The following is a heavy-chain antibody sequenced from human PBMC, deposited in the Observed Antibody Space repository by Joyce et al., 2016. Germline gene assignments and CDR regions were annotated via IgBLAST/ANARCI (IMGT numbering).Heavy chain of an antibody. CDR1: GFIFGDYA. CDR2: IRSKAYGWTT. V-gene: IGHV3-49*05. D-gene: IGHD2-15*01. CDR3: TRIGDCSGGSCYEGWFDP. Sequence: EVQLVESGGGLVKPGRSLRLSCTSSGFIFGDYAMNWFRQAPGKGLEWVGFIRSKAYGWTTDYAASVKGRFTISRDDSKSIAYLQMNSLKTEDTAVYYCTRIGDCSGGSCYEGWFDPWGQGTLVTVSS. J-gene: IGHJ5*02.